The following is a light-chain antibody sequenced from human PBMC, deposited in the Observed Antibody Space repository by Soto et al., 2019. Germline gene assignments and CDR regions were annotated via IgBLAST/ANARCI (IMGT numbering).Light chain of an antibody. J-gene: IGKJ1*01. V-gene: IGKV3-15*01. CDR3: QQYNNWPPWT. CDR1: QSVNSN. CDR2: GAA. Sequence: EVVLTQSPGTLSLSPGERATLSCRASQSVNSNSLAWYQQQPGQAPRVFIHGAATRTTDIPARFSGSGSGTEFTLTISSLQSEDFVVYYCQQYNNWPPWTFGQGTKVDI.